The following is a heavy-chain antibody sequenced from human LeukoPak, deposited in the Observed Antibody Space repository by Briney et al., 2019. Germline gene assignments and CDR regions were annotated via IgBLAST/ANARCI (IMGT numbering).Heavy chain of an antibody. V-gene: IGHV4-59*01. CDR1: GGSISSYY. J-gene: IGHJ4*02. CDR3: GQSRDGYIFDY. CDR2: IYYSGST. D-gene: IGHD5-24*01. Sequence: SETPSLTCTVSGGSISSYYWSWIRQPPGKGLEWIGYIYYSGSTNYNPSLKSRVTISVDTSKNQFSLKLSSVTAADTAVYYCGQSRDGYIFDYWGQGTLVTVSS.